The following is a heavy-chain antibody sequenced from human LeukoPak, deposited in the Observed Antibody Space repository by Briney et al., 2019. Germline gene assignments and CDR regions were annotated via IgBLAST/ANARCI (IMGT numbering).Heavy chain of an antibody. J-gene: IGHJ5*02. CDR2: IYHSGST. Sequence: SETLSLTCTVSGGSISSYSWSWIRQPPGKGLEWIGYIYHSGSTYYNPSLKSRVTISVDRSKNQFSLKLSSVTAADTAVYYCARVNDYTGVDPWGQGTLVTVSS. CDR1: GGSISSYS. CDR3: ARVNDYTGVDP. D-gene: IGHD4-4*01. V-gene: IGHV4-30-2*01.